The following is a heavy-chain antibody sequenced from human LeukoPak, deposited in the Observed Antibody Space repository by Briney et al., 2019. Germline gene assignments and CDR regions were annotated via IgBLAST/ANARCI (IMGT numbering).Heavy chain of an antibody. V-gene: IGHV1-8*01. Sequence: ASVKVSCKASGYTFTSYDINWVRHATGQGLEWMGWMNPNSGNTGYAQKFQGRVTMTRNTSISTAYMELSSLRSEDTAVYYCARGGEGRYYDSSGYSNWFDPWGQGTLVTVSS. CDR2: MNPNSGNT. D-gene: IGHD3-22*01. J-gene: IGHJ5*02. CDR3: ARGGEGRYYDSSGYSNWFDP. CDR1: GYTFTSYD.